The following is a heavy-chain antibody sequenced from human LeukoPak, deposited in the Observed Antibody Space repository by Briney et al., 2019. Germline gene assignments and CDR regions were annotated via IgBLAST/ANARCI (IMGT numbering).Heavy chain of an antibody. CDR3: ARGGYYGSGNDFRFDP. V-gene: IGHV4-39*07. J-gene: IGHJ5*02. CDR1: GGSISSSSYY. Sequence: SSETLSLTCTVSGGSISSSSYYWGWIRQPPGKGLEWIGSIYYSGSTYYNPSLKSRVTISVDTSKNQFSLKLTSVTAADTAVYFCARGGYYGSGNDFRFDPWGQGTLVTVSS. CDR2: IYYSGST. D-gene: IGHD3-10*01.